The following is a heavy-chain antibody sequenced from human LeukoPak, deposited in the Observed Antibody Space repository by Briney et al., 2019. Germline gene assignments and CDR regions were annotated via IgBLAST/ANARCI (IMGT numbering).Heavy chain of an antibody. CDR2: IYYSGST. V-gene: IGHV4-39*07. D-gene: IGHD2-15*01. CDR1: GGSISSSSYY. CDR3: ARGAPLGAGDIATFDI. Sequence: SETLSLTCTVSGGSISSSSYYWGWIRQPPGKGLEWIGSIYYSGSTYYNPSLKSRFTISVDTSKNQFSLKLSSVTAADTAVFYCARGAPLGAGDIATFDIWGQGTVVTVSS. J-gene: IGHJ3*02.